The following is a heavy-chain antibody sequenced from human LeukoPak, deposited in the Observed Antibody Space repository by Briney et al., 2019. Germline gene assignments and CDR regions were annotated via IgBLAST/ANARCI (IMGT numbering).Heavy chain of an antibody. CDR1: GGSISSYY. CDR3: ARAQYGGYYGMDV. J-gene: IGHJ6*02. Sequence: SETLSLTCIVSGGSISSYYWSWIRQPPGKGLEWIGFIYYSGCTNYNPSLQSRVTISVDTSKNQFSLKLSSVTAADTAVYYWARAQYGGYYGMDVWGQGTTVTVSS. CDR2: IYYSGCT. D-gene: IGHD2-8*01. V-gene: IGHV4-59*01.